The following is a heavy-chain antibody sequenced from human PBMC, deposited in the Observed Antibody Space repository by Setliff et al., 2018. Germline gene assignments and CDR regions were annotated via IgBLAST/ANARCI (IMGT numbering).Heavy chain of an antibody. CDR1: GYSFTSYW. J-gene: IGHJ3*02. CDR3: ASTLYYYDSSGYGAFDI. V-gene: IGHV5-51*01. Sequence: PGESLKISCKGSGYSFTSYWIGWVRQMPGKGLEWMGIIYPGDSDTRYSPSFQGQVTISADKSISTAYLQWSSLEASDTAMYYCASTLYYYDSSGYGAFDIWGQGTVVTVSS. CDR2: IYPGDSDT. D-gene: IGHD3-22*01.